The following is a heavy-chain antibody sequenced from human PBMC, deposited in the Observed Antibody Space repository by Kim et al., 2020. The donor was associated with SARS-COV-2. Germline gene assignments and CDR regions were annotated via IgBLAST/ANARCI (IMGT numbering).Heavy chain of an antibody. Sequence: SETLSLTCTVSGGSISSYYWSWIRQPPGKGLEWIGYIYYSGSTNYNPSLKSRVTISVDTSKNQFSLKLSSVTAADTAVYYCARGLGDTYYDFWSGYRPYSFAYWGQGTLVPVSS. CDR3: ARGLGDTYYDFWSGYRPYSFAY. CDR1: GGSISSYY. CDR2: IYYSGST. D-gene: IGHD3-3*01. V-gene: IGHV4-59*01. J-gene: IGHJ4*02.